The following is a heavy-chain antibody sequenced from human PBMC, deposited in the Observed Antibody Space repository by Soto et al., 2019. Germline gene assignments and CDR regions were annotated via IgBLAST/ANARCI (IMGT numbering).Heavy chain of an antibody. V-gene: IGHV1-69*12. D-gene: IGHD2-2*01. J-gene: IGHJ6*02. CDR2: IIPIFGTA. Sequence: QVQLVQSGAEVKKPGSSVKVSCKASGGTFSSYAISWVRQAPGQGLEWMGGIIPIFGTANYAQNFQGRVTMTADESTSTAYMELSSLRSEDTAVYYCARHVPAAGYYSGMDVWGQGTTVTVSS. CDR1: GGTFSSYA. CDR3: ARHVPAAGYYSGMDV.